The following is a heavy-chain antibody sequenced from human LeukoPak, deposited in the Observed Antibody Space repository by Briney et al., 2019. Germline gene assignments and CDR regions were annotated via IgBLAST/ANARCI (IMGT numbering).Heavy chain of an antibody. V-gene: IGHV3-49*03. CDR2: IRSKAYGGTT. D-gene: IGHD3-10*01. CDR3: TRDWGVIKGYFDY. J-gene: IGHJ4*02. CDR1: GFSFGDYA. Sequence: PGGSLRLSCTATGFSFGDYAMSWFRQAPGKGLEWVGFIRSKAYGGTTEYAASVKGRFTISRDDSKSIAYLQMNSLKTEDTAVYYCTRDWGVIKGYFDYWGQGTLVTVSS.